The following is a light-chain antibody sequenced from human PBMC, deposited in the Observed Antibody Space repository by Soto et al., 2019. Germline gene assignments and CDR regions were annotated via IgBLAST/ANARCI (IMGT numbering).Light chain of an antibody. J-gene: IGKJ3*01. CDR2: GAS. V-gene: IGKV3-20*01. CDR3: QQYYSSTGIFS. Sequence: ESVLTQSPGTLSLSPGEGATLSCRASQGVTSSYLAWYQQKPGQAPRLLIYGASNRAAGIPDRFGGSGSGTDFTLTISRLEPEDFAAYYCQQYYSSTGIFSFGPGTKVEIK. CDR1: QGVTSSY.